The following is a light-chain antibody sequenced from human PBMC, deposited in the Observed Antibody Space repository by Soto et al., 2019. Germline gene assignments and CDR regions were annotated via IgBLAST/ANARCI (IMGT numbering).Light chain of an antibody. J-gene: IGKJ4*01. CDR1: QSISSY. V-gene: IGKV1-39*01. CDR3: QQSYSTPLT. Sequence: DIQMTQSPSSLSAFLGDRVTITFRASQSISSYLNWYQQKPGKAPKLLIYAASSLQSGVPSRFSGSGSGTDFTLTISSLQPEDFATYYCQQSYSTPLTFGGGTKVDI. CDR2: AAS.